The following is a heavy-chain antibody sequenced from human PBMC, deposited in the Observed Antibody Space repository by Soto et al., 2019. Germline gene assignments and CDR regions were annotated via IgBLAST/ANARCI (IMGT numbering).Heavy chain of an antibody. J-gene: IGHJ6*02. D-gene: IGHD2-15*01. CDR2: IWYDGSNK. Sequence: QVQLVESGGGVVQPGRSLRLSCAASGFTFSSYGMHWVRQAPGKGLEWVAVIWYDGSNKYYADSVKGRFTISRDNSKNTLYLQMNSLRAEDTAVYYCARDLWCSGGSCYGNAYYYYYGMDVWGQGTTVIVSS. CDR1: GFTFSSYG. CDR3: ARDLWCSGGSCYGNAYYYYYGMDV. V-gene: IGHV3-33*01.